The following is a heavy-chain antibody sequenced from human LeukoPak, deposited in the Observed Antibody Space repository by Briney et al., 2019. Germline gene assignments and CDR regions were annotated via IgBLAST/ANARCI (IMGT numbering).Heavy chain of an antibody. CDR1: GFTVSSNY. V-gene: IGHV3-53*01. CDR2: IYSGGSA. CDR3: ARDAVHQTTGGFDY. D-gene: IGHD7-27*01. J-gene: IGHJ4*02. Sequence: GGSLRLSCAASGFTVSSNYMSWVRQAPGKGLEWVSVIYSGGSAYYADSVKGRFTISRDNSKNTLYLQMNSLRAEDTAVYYCARDAVHQTTGGFDYWGQGTLVTVSS.